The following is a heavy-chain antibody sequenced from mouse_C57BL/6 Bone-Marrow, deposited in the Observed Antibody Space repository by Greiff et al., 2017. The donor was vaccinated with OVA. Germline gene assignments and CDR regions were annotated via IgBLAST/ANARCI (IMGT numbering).Heavy chain of an antibody. Sequence: QVKLQQSGAELMKPGASVKLSCKATGYTFTGYWLEWVKQRPGHGLEGIGEILPGSGSTNYKEKFKGKATFTADTSSNTAYMQLSSLTTEDSAIYYCGVYYDYDGDVYWGQGTLVTVSA. CDR2: ILPGSGST. CDR1: GYTFTGYW. J-gene: IGHJ3*01. D-gene: IGHD2-4*01. V-gene: IGHV1-9*01. CDR3: GVYYDYDGDVY.